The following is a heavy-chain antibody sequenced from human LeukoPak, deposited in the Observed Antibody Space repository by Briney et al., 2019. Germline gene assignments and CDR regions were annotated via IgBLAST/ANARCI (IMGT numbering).Heavy chain of an antibody. V-gene: IGHV3-23*01. D-gene: IGHD5-24*01. CDR1: GCTFSSYA. J-gene: IGHJ3*02. CDR3: AKVFLPYNYFDAFDI. Sequence: GGSLRLSCAASGCTFSSYAMSWVRQAPGKGLEWVSAISGSGGSTYYADSVKGRFTISRDNSKNTLYLQMNSLRAEDTAVYYCAKVFLPYNYFDAFDIWGQGTMVTVSS. CDR2: ISGSGGST.